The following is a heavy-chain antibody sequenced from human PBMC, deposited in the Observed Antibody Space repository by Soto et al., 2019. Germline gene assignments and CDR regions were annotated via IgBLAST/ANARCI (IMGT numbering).Heavy chain of an antibody. V-gene: IGHV3-72*01. CDR1: GFIFSDHY. D-gene: IGHD4-4*01. CDR2: IRDKANSYTT. J-gene: IGHJ3*02. Sequence: EVQMVESGGGLVQPGRSLRLSCAASGFIFSDHYMDWVRQAPGKGLEWVGRIRDKANSYTTEYAASVKGRFTISRDDSKNSLYLQMNSLEIEDTAVYYCARGDDYNDGVYASDIWGQGTMVTVSS. CDR3: ARGDDYNDGVYASDI.